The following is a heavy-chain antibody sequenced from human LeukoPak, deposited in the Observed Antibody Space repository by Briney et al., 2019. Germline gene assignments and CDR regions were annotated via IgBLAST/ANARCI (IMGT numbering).Heavy chain of an antibody. D-gene: IGHD3-10*01. CDR1: GFTFSSYW. J-gene: IGHJ4*02. V-gene: IGHV3-7*01. CDR3: ARSTFGSGSYGFDY. Sequence: GGSLRLSCAASGFTFSSYWMSWVRQAPGKGLEWVANIKQDGSEKYYVDSVKGRFTISRDNAKNSLYLQMNSLRAEDTAVYYRARSTFGSGSYGFDYWGQGTLVTVSS. CDR2: IKQDGSEK.